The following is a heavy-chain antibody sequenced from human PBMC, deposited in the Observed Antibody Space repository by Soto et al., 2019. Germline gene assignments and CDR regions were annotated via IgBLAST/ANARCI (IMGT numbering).Heavy chain of an antibody. CDR2: MNPNSGNT. CDR1: GYTFTSYD. D-gene: IGHD2-15*01. CDR3: ARGSSIVVVVAATRGFDY. V-gene: IGHV1-8*01. J-gene: IGHJ4*02. Sequence: ASVKVSCKASGYTFTSYDINWVRQATGQGLEWMGWMNPNSGNTGYAQKFQGRVTMTRNTSISTAYMELSSLRSEDTAVYYCARGSSIVVVVAATRGFDYWGQGTLVTVSS.